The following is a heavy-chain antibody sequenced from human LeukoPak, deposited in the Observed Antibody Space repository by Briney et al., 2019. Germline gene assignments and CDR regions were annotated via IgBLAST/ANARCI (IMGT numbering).Heavy chain of an antibody. V-gene: IGHV3-9*01. CDR1: GFTFDDYA. D-gene: IGHD6-19*01. Sequence: GGSLRLSCAASGFTFDDYAMHWVRQAPGKGLEWVSGISWNSGSIGYADSVKGRFTISRDNAKNSLYLQMNSLRAEDTALYYCAKGKKIAVAGLFDYWGQGTLVTVSS. CDR2: ISWNSGSI. J-gene: IGHJ4*02. CDR3: AKGKKIAVAGLFDY.